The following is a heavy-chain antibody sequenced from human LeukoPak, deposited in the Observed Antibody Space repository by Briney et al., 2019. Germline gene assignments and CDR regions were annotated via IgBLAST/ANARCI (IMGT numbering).Heavy chain of an antibody. CDR3: AKDGGIIMVRGVISYYGMDV. CDR2: ISGSGGST. D-gene: IGHD3-10*01. Sequence: GGSLRLSCATSGFTFSNYGMHWARQAPGKGLEWVSAISGSGGSTYYADSVKGRFTISRDNSKNTLYLQMNSLRAEDTAVYYCAKDGGIIMVRGVISYYGMDVWGQGTTVTVSS. J-gene: IGHJ6*02. V-gene: IGHV3-23*01. CDR1: GFTFSNYG.